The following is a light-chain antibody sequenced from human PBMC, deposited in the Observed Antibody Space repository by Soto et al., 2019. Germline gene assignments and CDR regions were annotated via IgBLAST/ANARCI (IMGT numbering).Light chain of an antibody. V-gene: IGLV2-14*01. CDR2: DVS. J-gene: IGLJ2*01. CDR3: SSYTSSSTLKV. CDR1: SSDVGGYNY. Sequence: QSVLTQPASVSGSPGQSITISCTGTSSDVGGYNYVSWYQQHPGKAPKLMIYDVSNRPSGVSNRFSGSKSSNTTSLTISGLQAEDEADYYYSSYTSSSTLKVFGGGTKLTVL.